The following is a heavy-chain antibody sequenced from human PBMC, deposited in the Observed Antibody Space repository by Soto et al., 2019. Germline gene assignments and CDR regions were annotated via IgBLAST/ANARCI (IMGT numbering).Heavy chain of an antibody. J-gene: IGHJ6*01. V-gene: IGHV1-69*01. D-gene: IGHD5-18*01. CDR1: RGIFSSYT. CDR3: ARVSNKGMVNSIYYAMDV. Sequence: QVQLLQSGAEVKEPGSSVKVSCTASRGIFSSYTINWLRQAPGQGLEWLGWIIPIFGSASYAQKLQGRVTITADESTSTAYMELSGLRSEDTAVYYCARVSNKGMVNSIYYAMDVWGQGTTVTVSS. CDR2: IIPIFGSA.